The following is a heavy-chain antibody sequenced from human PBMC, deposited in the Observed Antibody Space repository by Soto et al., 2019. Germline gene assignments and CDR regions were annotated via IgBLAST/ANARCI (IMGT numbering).Heavy chain of an antibody. J-gene: IGHJ4*02. Sequence: EVQLVESGGGLVQPGGSLRLSCAASGFTFSSYWMHWVRQAPGTGLVWVSRISSDESSTNYADSVKGRFTISRDNAKNTLYLQMNSLRAEDTAVYYCARDDGFGESLDYWGQGTLVTVSS. D-gene: IGHD3-10*01. V-gene: IGHV3-74*01. CDR1: GFTFSSYW. CDR3: ARDDGFGESLDY. CDR2: ISSDESST.